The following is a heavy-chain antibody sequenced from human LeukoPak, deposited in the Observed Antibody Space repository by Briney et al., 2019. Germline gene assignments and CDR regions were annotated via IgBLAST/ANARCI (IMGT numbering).Heavy chain of an antibody. CDR1: GFTFSSYE. D-gene: IGHD6-19*01. J-gene: IGHJ6*02. CDR2: ISSSGSTI. V-gene: IGHV3-48*03. CDR3: ARLGGWYYYGMDV. Sequence: PGGSLRLSCAASGFTFSSYEMNWVRQAPGKGLEWDSYISSSGSTIYYADPVKGRFTISRDNAKNSLYLQMSSLRAEDTAVYYCARLGGWYYYGMDVWGQGTTVTVSS.